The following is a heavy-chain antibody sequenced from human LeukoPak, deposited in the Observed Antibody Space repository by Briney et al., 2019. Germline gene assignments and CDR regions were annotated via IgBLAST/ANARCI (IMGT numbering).Heavy chain of an antibody. V-gene: IGHV3-23*01. CDR3: AKDQYSSGWYFDY. J-gene: IGHJ4*02. CDR2: ISDDSGST. CDR1: ELMYSSYA. D-gene: IGHD6-19*01. Sequence: GGSLRLSGAASELMYSSYAMSWVRQAPGKGLEWVSGISDDSGSTYYADSVRGRFTISRDNSKNTLYLQMNNLRVEDTAIYYCAKDQYSSGWYFDYWGQGTLVTVSS.